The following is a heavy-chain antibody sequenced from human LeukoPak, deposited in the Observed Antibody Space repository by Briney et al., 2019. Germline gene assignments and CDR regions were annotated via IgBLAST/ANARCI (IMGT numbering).Heavy chain of an antibody. J-gene: IGHJ3*02. D-gene: IGHD3-10*01. CDR2: INGDGSTT. CDR3: ARELYGYGSGQIKSAFDI. V-gene: IGHV3-74*01. Sequence: PGGSLRLSCAASGFSFRSCWMHWVRQAPGKELVWVSRINGDGSTTNYADSVRGRFNISRDNAKNTLYLQMNSLRAEDTAVYHCARELYGYGSGQIKSAFDIWGQGTMVIVSS. CDR1: GFSFRSCW.